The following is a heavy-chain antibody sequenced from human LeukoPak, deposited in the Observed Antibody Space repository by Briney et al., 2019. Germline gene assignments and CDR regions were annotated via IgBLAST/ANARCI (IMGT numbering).Heavy chain of an antibody. CDR2: IRATAGTT. CDR3: AKGGYTSHYDY. J-gene: IGHJ4*02. V-gene: IGHV3-23*01. CDR1: GFTFSSYA. Sequence: GGSLRLSCAASGFTFSSYAMAWVRQAPGKGLQWVSTIRATAGTTYYTDSVKGRFTISRDNSKNTVFLQMNSLRAEDTAVYYCAKGGYTSHYDYWGQGILVTVSS. D-gene: IGHD5-12*01.